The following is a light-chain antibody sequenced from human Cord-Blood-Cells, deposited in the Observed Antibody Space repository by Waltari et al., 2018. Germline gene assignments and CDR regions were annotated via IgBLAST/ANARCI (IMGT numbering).Light chain of an antibody. CDR2: EGS. Sequence: QSALTQPAPVSGSPGQSIPISRTGTSRDVGSYNLVSGYQPHPGKAPKLMRYEGSKLPSGVSNRCPGSKSGNTASLTISGLQAEDEADYYCCSYAGCSTFVFGTGTKVTV. J-gene: IGLJ1*01. V-gene: IGLV2-23*01. CDR1: SRDVGSYNL. CDR3: CSYAGCSTFV.